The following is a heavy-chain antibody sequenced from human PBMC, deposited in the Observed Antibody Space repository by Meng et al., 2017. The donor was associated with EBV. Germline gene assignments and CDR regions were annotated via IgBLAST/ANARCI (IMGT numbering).Heavy chain of an antibody. V-gene: IGHV3-30-3*01. CDR3: ARDPDSSGWYYFDY. Sequence: QVQVVGSGGGVVQPGRSLRLSCAASGFTFSSYAMHWVRQAPGKGLEWVAVISYDGSNKYYADSVKGRFTISRDNSKNTLYLQMNSLRAEDTAVYYCARDPDSSGWYYFDYWGQGTLVTVSS. D-gene: IGHD6-19*01. CDR1: GFTFSSYA. CDR2: ISYDGSNK. J-gene: IGHJ4*02.